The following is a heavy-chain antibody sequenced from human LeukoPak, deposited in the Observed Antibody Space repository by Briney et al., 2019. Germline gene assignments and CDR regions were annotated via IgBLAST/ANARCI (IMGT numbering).Heavy chain of an antibody. CDR2: ISSSSSTI. Sequence: PGGSLRLSCAASGFTFSSYSMNWVRQAPGKGLEWVSYISSSSSTIYYADSVKGRFTISRDNAKNSLYLQMNSLRAEDTAVYYCAKSPSLQAFDIWGQGTMVTVSS. CDR3: AKSPSLQAFDI. J-gene: IGHJ3*02. CDR1: GFTFSSYS. V-gene: IGHV3-48*04.